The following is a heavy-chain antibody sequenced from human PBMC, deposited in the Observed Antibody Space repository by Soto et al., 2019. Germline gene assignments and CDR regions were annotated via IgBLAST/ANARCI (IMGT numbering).Heavy chain of an antibody. CDR3: ATFYGDDVSY. CDR2: IYYSGST. V-gene: IGHV4-39*01. J-gene: IGHJ4*02. CDR1: GGSISSSSYY. D-gene: IGHD4-17*01. Sequence: SETLSLTCTVSGGSISSSSYYWGWIRQPPGKGLEWIGSIYYSGSTFYNPSLKSRVTISVDTSKNQFSLKPSSVTAADTAVYYCATFYGDDVSYWGQGTLVTVSS.